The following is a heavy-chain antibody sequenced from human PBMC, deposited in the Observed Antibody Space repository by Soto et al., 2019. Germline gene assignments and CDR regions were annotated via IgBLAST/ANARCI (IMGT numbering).Heavy chain of an antibody. CDR3: ARDFMYYYYGMDV. CDR1: GYTFTCYY. J-gene: IGHJ6*02. Sequence: ASVKVSCKASGYTFTCYYMHWVRQAPGQGLEWMGWINPNSGGTNYAQKFQGRVTMTRDTSISTAYMELSRLRSDDTAVYYCARDFMYYYYGMDVWGQGTTVTVSS. V-gene: IGHV1-2*02. CDR2: INPNSGGT.